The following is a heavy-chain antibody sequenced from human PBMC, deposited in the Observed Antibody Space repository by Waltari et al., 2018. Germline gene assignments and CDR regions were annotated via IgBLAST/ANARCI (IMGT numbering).Heavy chain of an antibody. Sequence: QVQLLESGPGLVKPSQTLSLTCTVSGASITRAYYYWSCVRQAPGKGLEWIGHMYNSGATYYNPSLKSRVTISLDTSQNHFSLRLTSVTAADTAMYYCARSTGYPYWNFDLWSRGTLVTVSS. CDR3: ARSTGYPYWNFDL. CDR2: MYNSGAT. CDR1: GASITRAYYY. D-gene: IGHD3-22*01. J-gene: IGHJ2*01. V-gene: IGHV4-30-4*08.